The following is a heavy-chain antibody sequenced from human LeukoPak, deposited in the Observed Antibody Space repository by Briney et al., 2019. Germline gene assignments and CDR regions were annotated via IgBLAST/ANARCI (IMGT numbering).Heavy chain of an antibody. CDR2: ISSSSTI. CDR1: GFTFSSYS. D-gene: IGHD6-19*01. V-gene: IGHV3-48*02. CDR3: ARTRSGWGYDY. J-gene: IGHJ4*02. Sequence: GGSLRLSCAASGFTFSSYSMNWVRQAPGKGLEWVSYISSSSTIYYADSVKGRFTISRDNAKNSLYLQMNSLRDEDTAVYYCARTRSGWGYDYWGQGTLVTVSS.